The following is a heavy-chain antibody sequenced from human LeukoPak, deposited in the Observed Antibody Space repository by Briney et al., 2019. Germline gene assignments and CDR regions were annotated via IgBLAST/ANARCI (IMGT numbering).Heavy chain of an antibody. D-gene: IGHD3-22*01. J-gene: IGHJ4*02. CDR1: GYTFTSYY. CDR2: INPSGGST. V-gene: IGHV1-46*01. Sequence: GASVKVSCKASGYTFTSYYMHWVRQAPGQGLEWMGIINPSGGSTSYAQKFQGRVTMTRDTSTSTVYMELSSLRSEDTAVYYCAGNYYDSSGYYPVDYWGQGTLVTVSS. CDR3: AGNYYDSSGYYPVDY.